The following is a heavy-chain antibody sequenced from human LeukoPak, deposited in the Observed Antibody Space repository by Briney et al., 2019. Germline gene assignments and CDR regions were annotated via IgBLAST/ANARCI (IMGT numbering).Heavy chain of an antibody. CDR3: ARHVRVFRPKGPLLWFGEFHPYYYYYYYMDV. CDR1: GGSISSSSYY. V-gene: IGHV4-39*01. J-gene: IGHJ6*03. D-gene: IGHD3-10*01. Sequence: PSETLSLTCTVSGGSISSSSYYWGWIRQPPGKGLEWIGSIYYSGSTYYNPSLKSRVTISVDTSKNQFSLKLSSVTAADTAVYYCARHVRVFRPKGPLLWFGEFHPYYYYYYYMDVWGKGTTVTISS. CDR2: IYYSGST.